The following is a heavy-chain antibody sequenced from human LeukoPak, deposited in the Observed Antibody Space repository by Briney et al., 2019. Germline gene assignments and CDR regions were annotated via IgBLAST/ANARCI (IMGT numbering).Heavy chain of an antibody. V-gene: IGHV1-69*13. D-gene: IGHD3-22*01. CDR2: IIPIFGTA. CDR3: ARGSPTYYYDSSGYYYDWFDP. J-gene: IGHJ5*02. CDR1: GGTLSSYA. Sequence: ASVKVSCKASGGTLSSYAISWVRQAPGQGLEWMGGIIPIFGTANYAQKFQGRVTITADESTSTAYMELSRLRSDDTAVYYCARGSPTYYYDSSGYYYDWFDPWGQGTLVTVSS.